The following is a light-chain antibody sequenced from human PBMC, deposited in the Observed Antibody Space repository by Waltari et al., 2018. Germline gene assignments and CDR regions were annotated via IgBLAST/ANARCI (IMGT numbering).Light chain of an antibody. CDR2: DVS. CDR1: SSDVGGYHS. V-gene: IGLV2-11*01. J-gene: IGLJ2*01. CDR3: CSFAAGNTVI. Sequence: QSALTQPRSVSGSPGQSVTISCTGTSSDVGGYHSVSWYQQDPGKAPKLLIFDVSVRPSGVSDRFSGSKSGNTASLTISGLQAEDEADYHCCSFAAGNTVIFGGGTKLTVV.